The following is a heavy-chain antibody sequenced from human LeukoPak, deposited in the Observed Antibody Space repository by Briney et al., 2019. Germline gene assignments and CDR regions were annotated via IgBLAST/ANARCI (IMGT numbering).Heavy chain of an antibody. V-gene: IGHV3-11*01. CDR2: ISGDNGSI. Sequence: GGSLRLSCAASGFTFSDYYMSWFRQAPGKGLEWLSYISGDNGSIYYADSVRGRFTISRDNAKNSLYLQVNSPRGEDTAVYYCVRAYSRGYSDDFDYWGQGTLVTVPS. D-gene: IGHD6-25*01. CDR1: GFTFSDYY. J-gene: IGHJ4*02. CDR3: VRAYSRGYSDDFDY.